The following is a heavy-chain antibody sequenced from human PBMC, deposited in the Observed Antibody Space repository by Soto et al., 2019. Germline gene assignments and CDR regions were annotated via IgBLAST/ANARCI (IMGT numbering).Heavy chain of an antibody. CDR3: AKDGLARPGYYGSGSYSYYYYMDV. J-gene: IGHJ6*03. CDR2: ISYDGSNK. V-gene: IGHV3-30*18. Sequence: GGSLRLSCAASGFTFSSYGMHWVRQAPGKGLEWVAVISYDGSNKYYADSVKGRFTISRDNSKNTLYLQMNSLRAEDTAVYYCAKDGLARPGYYGSGSYSYYYYMDVWGKGTTVTVSS. CDR1: GFTFSSYG. D-gene: IGHD3-10*01.